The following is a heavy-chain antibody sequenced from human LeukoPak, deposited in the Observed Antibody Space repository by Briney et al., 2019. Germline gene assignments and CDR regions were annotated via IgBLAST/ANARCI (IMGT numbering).Heavy chain of an antibody. CDR1: GFTFSSYA. CDR3: AKDPRVVAASYYFDY. Sequence: HPGGSLRLSWAASGFTFSSYAMSWVRQAPGKGLEWVSAISGSGGSTYYADSVKGRFTISRDNSKNTLYLQMNSLRAEDTAVYYCAKDPRVVAASYYFDYWGQGTLVTVSS. CDR2: ISGSGGST. J-gene: IGHJ4*02. V-gene: IGHV3-23*01. D-gene: IGHD2-15*01.